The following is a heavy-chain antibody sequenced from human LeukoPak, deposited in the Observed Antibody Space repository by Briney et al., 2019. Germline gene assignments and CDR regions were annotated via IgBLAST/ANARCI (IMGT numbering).Heavy chain of an antibody. D-gene: IGHD1-20*01. V-gene: IGHV3-30*02. CDR3: AKTIAGTRYYFDY. J-gene: IGHJ4*02. Sequence: GGSLRLSCAASGFTFSSYGMHWVRQAPGKGLEWMAFIRYDGSNKYYADSVKGRFTISRDNSKNTLYLQMNSLRAEDTAVYYCAKTIAGTRYYFDYWGQGTLVTVSS. CDR2: IRYDGSNK. CDR1: GFTFSSYG.